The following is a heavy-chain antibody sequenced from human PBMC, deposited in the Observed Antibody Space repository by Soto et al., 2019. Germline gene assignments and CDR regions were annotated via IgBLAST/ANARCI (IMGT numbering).Heavy chain of an antibody. D-gene: IGHD3-10*01. V-gene: IGHV1-69*04. J-gene: IGHJ4*02. Sequence: QVQLVQSGAEVKGPGSSVKVSCKASGDTFNFYSINWVRQAPGLGLEWMGRVNPILSMSNFAQRFQGRVTMTADKSTSTAYMELSGLRSGDTAIYYCATSYGSGYRAFDYWGQGALVTVSS. CDR2: VNPILSMS. CDR3: ATSYGSGYRAFDY. CDR1: GDTFNFYS.